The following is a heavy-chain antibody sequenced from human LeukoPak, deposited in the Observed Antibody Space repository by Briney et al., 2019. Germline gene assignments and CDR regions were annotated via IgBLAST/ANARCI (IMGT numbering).Heavy chain of an antibody. V-gene: IGHV1-69*13. CDR1: GYTFTSYA. D-gene: IGHD3-10*01. J-gene: IGHJ6*03. CDR2: IIPIFGTA. Sequence: SVKVSCKASGYTFTSYAISWVRQAPGQGLEWMGGIIPIFGTANYAQRFQGRVTITAGESTSTAYMELSSLRSEDTAVYYCASGPITLVRGVVITGYYYYYMDVWGKGTTVTISS. CDR3: ASGPITLVRGVVITGYYYYYMDV.